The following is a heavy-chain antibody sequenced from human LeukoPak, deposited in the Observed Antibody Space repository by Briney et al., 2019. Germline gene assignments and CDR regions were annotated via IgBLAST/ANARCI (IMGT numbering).Heavy chain of an antibody. Sequence: SETLSLTCTVSGGSISSSSYYWGWIRQPPGKGLEWIGSIYYSGRTYYNPSLKSRVTISVDTSKNQFSLKLSSVTAADTAVYYCARLSGYYYYYMDVWGKGTTVTVSS. CDR3: ARLSGYYYYYMDV. D-gene: IGHD1-14*01. CDR1: GGSISSSSYY. CDR2: IYYSGRT. V-gene: IGHV4-39*07. J-gene: IGHJ6*03.